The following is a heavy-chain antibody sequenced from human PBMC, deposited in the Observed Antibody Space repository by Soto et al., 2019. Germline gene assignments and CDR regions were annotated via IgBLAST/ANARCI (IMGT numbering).Heavy chain of an antibody. CDR3: TIIYDPLRNFDY. D-gene: IGHD3-9*01. Sequence: GASVKVSCKVSGYTLIELSMHWVRQAPGRGLEWMGGFDREDAEAIYAQKFQGRVTMTEDTSTDTAYMELSSLRSEDTAVYYCTIIYDPLRNFDYWGQGTLVTVYS. V-gene: IGHV1-24*01. CDR1: GYTLIELS. CDR2: FDREDAEA. J-gene: IGHJ4*02.